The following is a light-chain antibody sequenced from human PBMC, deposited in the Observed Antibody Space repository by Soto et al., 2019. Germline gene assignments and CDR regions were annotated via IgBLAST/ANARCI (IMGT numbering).Light chain of an antibody. CDR2: AAS. Sequence: IQMTQSPSSLSASVGEKIIITCRASRDVGSDVSLYQQKPGQAPKLLIYAASNLYTGVPSRFSGSRSGTEFTLTISSLQPEDFASYYCLQDYGDSWTFGHGTKVDIK. CDR1: RDVGSD. J-gene: IGKJ1*01. V-gene: IGKV1-6*01. CDR3: LQDYGDSWT.